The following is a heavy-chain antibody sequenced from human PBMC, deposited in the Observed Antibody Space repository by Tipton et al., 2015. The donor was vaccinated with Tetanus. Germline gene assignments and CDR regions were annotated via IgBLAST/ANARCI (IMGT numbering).Heavy chain of an antibody. J-gene: IGHJ6*02. CDR2: ISSSSSYI. CDR1: GFTFSSYS. V-gene: IGHV3-21*01. D-gene: IGHD3/OR15-3a*01. CDR3: ARDYYFWRGVDV. Sequence: GSLRLSCAASGFTFSSYSMHWVRQAPGKGLEWVSSISSSSSYIYYADSVKGRFTISRDNAKNSLYLQMNSLRAEDTAVYYCARDYYFWRGVDVWGQGTTVTVSS.